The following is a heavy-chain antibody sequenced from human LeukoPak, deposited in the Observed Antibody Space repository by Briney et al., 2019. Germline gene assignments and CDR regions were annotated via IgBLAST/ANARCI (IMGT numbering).Heavy chain of an antibody. J-gene: IGHJ6*02. CDR3: ARDGSTTYYGMDV. CDR1: GFSFSDYY. CDR2: ISSSGSTI. D-gene: IGHD2-2*01. Sequence: PGGSLRLSCAASGFSFSDYYMSWIRQTPGKGLEWVSYISSSGSTIYYADSVKGRFTISRDNAKNSLYLQMNSLRAEDTAVYYCARDGSTTYYGMDVWGQGTTVTVSS. V-gene: IGHV3-11*01.